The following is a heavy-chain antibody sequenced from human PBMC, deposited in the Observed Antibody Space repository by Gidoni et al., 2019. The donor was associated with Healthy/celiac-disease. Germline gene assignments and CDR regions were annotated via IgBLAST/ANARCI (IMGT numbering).Heavy chain of an antibody. V-gene: IGHV3-48*03. CDR2: ISSSGSTI. J-gene: IGHJ4*02. D-gene: IGHD1-26*01. CDR3: ARGPRVGALYYFDY. Sequence: EVQLVESGGGLVQPGGSLRLSCAAAGFTFSSYEMNWVRQAPGQGLEWVSYISSSGSTIYYADSVKGRFTISRDNAKNSLYLQMNSLRAEDTAVYYCARGPRVGALYYFDYWGQGTLVTVSS. CDR1: GFTFSSYE.